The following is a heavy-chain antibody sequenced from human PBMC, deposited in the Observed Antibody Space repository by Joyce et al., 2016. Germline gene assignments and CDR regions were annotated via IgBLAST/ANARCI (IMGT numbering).Heavy chain of an antibody. J-gene: IGHJ4*02. Sequence: EVQLVESGGGLVKPGGSLRLSCAASGFTFSSYSMSWVRQAPGKGREWVSSLSSSSSYIKYTDSVKGRFTISRDNAKNSLYLKMNSLRVEDTAVYYCARSSYTNGIFDYWGQGTLVTVSS. CDR2: LSSSSSYI. CDR3: ARSSYTNGIFDY. D-gene: IGHD2-8*01. V-gene: IGHV3-21*01. CDR1: GFTFSSYS.